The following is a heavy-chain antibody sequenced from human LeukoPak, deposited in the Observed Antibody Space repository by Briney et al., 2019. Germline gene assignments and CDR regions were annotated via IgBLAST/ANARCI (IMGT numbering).Heavy chain of an antibody. D-gene: IGHD3-16*02. CDR2: IRSDESNK. V-gene: IGHV3-30*02. CDR1: GFTFSSYA. J-gene: IGHJ4*02. Sequence: GGSLRLSCAASGFTFSSYAMHWVRQAPGKGLEWVAFIRSDESNKYYADSVKGRFTISRDDSKNTLYLQMNSLRAEDTAVYYCAKDGDYVWGSYRSYYFDYWGQGTLVTVSS. CDR3: AKDGDYVWGSYRSYYFDY.